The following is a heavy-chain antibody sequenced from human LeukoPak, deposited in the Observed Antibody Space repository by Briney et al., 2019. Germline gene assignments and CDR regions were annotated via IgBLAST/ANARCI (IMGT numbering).Heavy chain of an antibody. D-gene: IGHD3-9*01. V-gene: IGHV3-11*04. CDR1: GFTFSDYY. Sequence: GGSLRLSCAASGFTFSDYYMSWIRQAPGKGLEWVSAISGSGGSTYYADSVKGRFTISRDNAKNSLYLQMNSLRAEDTAVYYCARGRPYYDISAGWFDPWGQGTLVTVSS. J-gene: IGHJ5*02. CDR2: ISGSGGST. CDR3: ARGRPYYDISAGWFDP.